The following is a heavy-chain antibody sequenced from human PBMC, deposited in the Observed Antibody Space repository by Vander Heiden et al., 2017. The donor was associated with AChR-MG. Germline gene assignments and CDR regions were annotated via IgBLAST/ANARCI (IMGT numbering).Heavy chain of an antibody. Sequence: QVQLVESGGGVVQPGRSLSLSCVAFGFTFSRHAMYWVRQAPGKGLEWVAVISYDGVNKYYADSVKGRFTVSRDKSENTLYMQMDSLRSEDTAVYYCARGGAEGLDYWGQGTLVTVSS. V-gene: IGHV3-30-3*01. J-gene: IGHJ4*02. D-gene: IGHD6-25*01. CDR1: GFTFSRHA. CDR2: ISYDGVNK. CDR3: ARGGAEGLDY.